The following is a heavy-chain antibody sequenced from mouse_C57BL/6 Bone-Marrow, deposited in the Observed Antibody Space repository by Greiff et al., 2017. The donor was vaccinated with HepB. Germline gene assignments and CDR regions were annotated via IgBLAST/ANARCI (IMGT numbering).Heavy chain of an antibody. CDR3: TRVGSSYTYFDY. CDR2: IDPETGGT. Sequence: VQLQQSGAELVRPGASVTLSCKASGYTFTDYEMHWVKQTPVHGLEWIGAIDPETGGTAYNQKFKGKAILTADKSSSTAYMELRSLTSEDSAVYYCTRVGSSYTYFDYWGQGTTLTVSS. CDR1: GYTFTDYE. V-gene: IGHV1-15*01. D-gene: IGHD1-1*01. J-gene: IGHJ2*01.